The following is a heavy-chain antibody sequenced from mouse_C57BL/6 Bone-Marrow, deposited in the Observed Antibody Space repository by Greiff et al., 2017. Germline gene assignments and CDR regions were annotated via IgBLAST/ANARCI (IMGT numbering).Heavy chain of an antibody. Sequence: EVKLQESGPGLVKPSQSLSLTCSVTGYSITSGYYWNWIRQFPGNKLEWMGYISYDGSNNYNPSLKNRISITRDTSKNQFFLKLNSVTTEDTATYYCARGTLLLDVWGTGTTVTVSS. D-gene: IGHD2-1*01. J-gene: IGHJ1*03. CDR1: GYSITSGYY. V-gene: IGHV3-6*01. CDR3: ARGTLLLDV. CDR2: ISYDGSN.